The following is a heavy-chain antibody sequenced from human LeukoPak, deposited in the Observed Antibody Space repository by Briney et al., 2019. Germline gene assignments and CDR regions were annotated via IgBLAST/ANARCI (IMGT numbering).Heavy chain of an antibody. CDR1: GYTSDFMKYG. J-gene: IGHJ4*02. Sequence: ASVKVSCKTSGYTSDFMKYGVAWVRQAPGQGLEWMGWINPDSGHANYAQKFQGRVTMATHTSTSTAYMELRSLRSEDTAVYYCARELWRGNYNVWGQGTLVTVSS. D-gene: IGHD3-3*01. CDR3: ARELWRGNYNV. V-gene: IGHV1-18*01. CDR2: INPDSGHA.